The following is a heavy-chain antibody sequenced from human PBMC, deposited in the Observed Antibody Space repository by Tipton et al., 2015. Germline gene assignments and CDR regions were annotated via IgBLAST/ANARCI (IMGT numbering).Heavy chain of an antibody. V-gene: IGHV4-34*01. CDR2: INHSGNT. J-gene: IGHJ3*01. D-gene: IGHD3-16*02. Sequence: GLVKPSETLSLTCAVSGGSFSGYYWSWIRQPPGKGLEWIGEINHSGNTNYNPSLKSRVTISVDTSKNQVSLHLISVTAADTAVYYCSTTLLYGGSFDFVRGSYRRDDTFDFWGQGTTVTVSS. CDR3: STTLLYGGSFDFVRGSYRRDDTFDF. CDR1: GGSFSGYY.